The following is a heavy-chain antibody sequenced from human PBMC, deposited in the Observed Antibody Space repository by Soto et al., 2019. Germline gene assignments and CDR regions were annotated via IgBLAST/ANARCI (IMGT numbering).Heavy chain of an antibody. CDR3: VRGVTVDY. Sequence: EVQLVESGGGFVQPGGSLRLSCAASGFSFSSYWMYWVRQAPGKGLVWVSRIKSDGSSISYADFAKGRFTMSRDNARNTLSLQMSSLRAEDTAIYYCVRGVTVDYWGQGTLVTVSS. J-gene: IGHJ4*02. CDR2: IKSDGSSI. V-gene: IGHV3-74*01. CDR1: GFSFSSYW. D-gene: IGHD4-17*01.